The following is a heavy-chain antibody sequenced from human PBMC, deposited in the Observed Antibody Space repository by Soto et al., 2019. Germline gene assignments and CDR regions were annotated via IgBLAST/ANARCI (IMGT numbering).Heavy chain of an antibody. D-gene: IGHD2-2*02. CDR2: IDHSGST. J-gene: IGHJ6*02. V-gene: IGHV4-34*01. Sequence: SETLSLTCAVNGGSFSAYYWTWIRQPPGRGLEWIREIDHSGSTNYNPSLESRVTISIDTAKNRFSLNVTSVTAADTAVYYCVRGLLYSGMDVWAQGTTVTVSS. CDR3: VRGLLYSGMDV. CDR1: GGSFSAYY.